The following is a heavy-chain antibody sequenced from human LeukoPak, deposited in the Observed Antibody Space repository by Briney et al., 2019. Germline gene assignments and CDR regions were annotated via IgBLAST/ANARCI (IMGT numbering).Heavy chain of an antibody. CDR2: ISYDGSNK. Sequence: GGSLRLSCAASGFTFSSYGMHWVRQAPGKGLEWVAVISYDGSNKYYADSVKGRFTISRDNSKNTLYLQMNSLRAEDTAVYYCAKDTNDQLWLGIDYWGQGTLVTVSS. J-gene: IGHJ4*02. CDR3: AKDTNDQLWLGIDY. CDR1: GFTFSSYG. D-gene: IGHD5-18*01. V-gene: IGHV3-30*18.